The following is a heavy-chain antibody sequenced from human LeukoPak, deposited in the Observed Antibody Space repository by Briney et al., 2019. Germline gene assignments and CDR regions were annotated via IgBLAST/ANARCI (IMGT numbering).Heavy chain of an antibody. V-gene: IGHV4-59*01. D-gene: IGHD6-13*01. J-gene: IGHJ4*02. CDR1: GGPISSYY. CDR3: ARGVYIAAAQYGY. Sequence: PSETVSLTCTVSGGPISSYYWSWIRQPPGKGLEWIGYIYYSGTTNYNPSLKSRVTISVDTSKNQFSLKLSSVTAADTAVYYCARGVYIAAAQYGYWGQGTLVTVS. CDR2: IYYSGTT.